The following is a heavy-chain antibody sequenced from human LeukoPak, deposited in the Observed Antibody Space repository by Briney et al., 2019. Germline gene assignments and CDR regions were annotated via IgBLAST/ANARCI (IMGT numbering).Heavy chain of an antibody. J-gene: IGHJ4*02. V-gene: IGHV3-23*01. Sequence: GGSLRLSCEASGFTFSSHAMSWVRQAPGKGLEWVSVISGSGDSTYYADSVEGRCTSSRDNSKDALYLQMNSLRAEDTAVYYCARVGYSGYDYDYWGQGTLVTVSP. CDR2: ISGSGDST. CDR1: GFTFSSHA. CDR3: ARVGYSGYDYDY. D-gene: IGHD5-12*01.